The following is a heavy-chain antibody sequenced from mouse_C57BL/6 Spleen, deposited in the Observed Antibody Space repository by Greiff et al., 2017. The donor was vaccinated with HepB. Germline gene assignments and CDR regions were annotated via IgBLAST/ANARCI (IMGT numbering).Heavy chain of an antibody. CDR2: ISYDGSN. D-gene: IGHD2-5*01. J-gene: IGHJ2*01. CDR1: GYSITSGYY. Sequence: EVQLQESGPGLVKPSQSLSLTCSVTGYSITSGYYWNWIRQFPGNKLEWMGYISYDGSNNYNPSLKNRISITRDTSKNQFFLKLNSVTTEDTATYYCARLHSNYVVYFDYWGQGTTLTVSS. CDR3: ARLHSNYVVYFDY. V-gene: IGHV3-6*01.